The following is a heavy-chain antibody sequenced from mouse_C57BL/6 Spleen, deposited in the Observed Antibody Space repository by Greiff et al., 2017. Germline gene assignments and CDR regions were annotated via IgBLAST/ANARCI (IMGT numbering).Heavy chain of an antibody. J-gene: IGHJ1*03. CDR2: INPSTGGT. CDR3: ARTPPYYGSSYWYFDV. Sequence: EVQLQQSGPELVKPGASVKISCKASGYSFTGYYMNWVKQSPEKSLEWIGEINPSTGGTTYNQKFKAKATLTVDKSSSTAYMQLKSLTSEDSAVYYCARTPPYYGSSYWYFDVWGTGTTVTVSS. CDR1: GYSFTGYY. D-gene: IGHD1-1*01. V-gene: IGHV1-42*01.